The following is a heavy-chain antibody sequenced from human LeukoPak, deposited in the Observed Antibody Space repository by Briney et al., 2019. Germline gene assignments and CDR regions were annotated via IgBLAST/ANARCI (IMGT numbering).Heavy chain of an antibody. J-gene: IGHJ4*02. Sequence: SETLSLTCTVSGGSINSYYWSWIRQPPGKGLEWIGYIYYSGSTNYNPSLKSRVTISVDTSKNQFSLKLSSVTAADTAVYYCARTSGVGALRLNFDYWGQGTLVTVSS. CDR2: IYYSGST. CDR3: ARTSGVGALRLNFDY. CDR1: GGSINSYY. D-gene: IGHD1-26*01. V-gene: IGHV4-59*01.